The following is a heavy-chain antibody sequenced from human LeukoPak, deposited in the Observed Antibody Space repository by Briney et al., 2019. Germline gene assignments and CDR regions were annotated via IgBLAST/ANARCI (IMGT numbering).Heavy chain of an antibody. J-gene: IGHJ2*01. CDR2: IYPRDSET. V-gene: IGHV5-51*01. CDR1: GGSISSYY. Sequence: ETLSLTCTVSGGSISSYYWSWIRQPPGKGLEWLGIIYPRDSETKYSPSFQGQVTISVDKSINTAYLQWSSLKASDTAMYYCARPRMYGGNSQWYFDLWGRGTLVTVSS. CDR3: ARPRMYGGNSQWYFDL. D-gene: IGHD4-23*01.